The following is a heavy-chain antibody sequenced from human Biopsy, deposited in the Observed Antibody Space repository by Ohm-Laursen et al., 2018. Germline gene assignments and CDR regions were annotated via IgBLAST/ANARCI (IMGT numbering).Heavy chain of an antibody. Sequence: SETLSLTCTVSGGSISSYYWNWIRQPPGKGLEWIGYIYYSGTIDYSPSLKSRVTISIDKSKSQFFLKLSSVTAEDTAVYYCARDDAVTVIRGLYYWGQGALVTVSP. CDR3: ARDDAVTVIRGLYY. CDR2: IYYSGTI. CDR1: GGSISSYY. J-gene: IGHJ4*02. D-gene: IGHD2-21*02. V-gene: IGHV4-59*01.